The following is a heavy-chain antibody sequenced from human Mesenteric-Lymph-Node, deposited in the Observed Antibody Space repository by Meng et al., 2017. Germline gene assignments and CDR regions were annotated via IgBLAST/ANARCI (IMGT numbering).Heavy chain of an antibody. CDR1: GFTVSNNY. CDR2: IYSGGSI. D-gene: IGHD7-27*01. CDR3: ARITGDQRDY. V-gene: IGHV3-53*04. J-gene: IGHJ4*02. Sequence: GESLKISCAASGFTVSNNYMSWVRQAPGKGLEWVSVIYSGGSIYYADSVKGRFTISRHNSKNTLYLQMNSLRPEDTAVYYCARITGDQRDYWGQGTLVTVSS.